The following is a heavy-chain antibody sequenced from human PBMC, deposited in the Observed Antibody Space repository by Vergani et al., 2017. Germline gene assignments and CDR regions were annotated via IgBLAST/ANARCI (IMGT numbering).Heavy chain of an antibody. D-gene: IGHD6-6*01. CDR1: GGSFSGYY. V-gene: IGHV4-34*01. Sequence: QVQLQQWGAGLLKPSETLSLTCAVYGGSFSGYYWSWIRQPPGQGLEWIGEINHSGSTNYNPSLKSRVTISVDTSKNQFSLKLSSVTAADTAVYYCAREVAARRYYYYYMDVWGKGP. J-gene: IGHJ6*03. CDR2: INHSGST. CDR3: AREVAARRYYYYYMDV.